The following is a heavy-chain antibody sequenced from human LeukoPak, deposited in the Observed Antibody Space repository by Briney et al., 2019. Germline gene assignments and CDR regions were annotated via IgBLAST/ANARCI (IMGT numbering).Heavy chain of an antibody. D-gene: IGHD5-18*01. V-gene: IGHV3-64*01. CDR2: ISSNGGST. CDR3: ARSPAYSWYVDY. J-gene: IGHJ4*02. CDR1: GFTFSDYA. Sequence: PGGSLRLSYAASGFTFSDYAMHWVRQAPGKGLEYVSAISSNGGSTYHANSVKGRFTISRDNSKNTLYLQMGSLRAEDMAVYYCARSPAYSWYVDYWGRGTLVTVSS.